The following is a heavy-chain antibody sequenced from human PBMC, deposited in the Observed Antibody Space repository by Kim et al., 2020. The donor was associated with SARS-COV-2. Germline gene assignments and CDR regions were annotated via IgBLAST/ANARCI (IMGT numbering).Heavy chain of an antibody. Sequence: GGSLRLSCAASGFTFSSFVMTWVRQAPGKGLEWVALIWFDASNEYYADSVKGRFSISRDNSKNTLYLQMNSLRAEDTAVYYCARVFAYSIDYWGQGTLVT. D-gene: IGHD5-18*01. CDR1: GFTFSSFV. V-gene: IGHV3-33*01. CDR3: ARVFAYSIDY. CDR2: IWFDASNE. J-gene: IGHJ4*02.